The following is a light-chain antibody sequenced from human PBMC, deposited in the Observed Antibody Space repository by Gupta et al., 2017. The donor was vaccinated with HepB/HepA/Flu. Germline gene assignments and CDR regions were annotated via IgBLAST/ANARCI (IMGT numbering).Light chain of an antibody. CDR1: QSVSSSY. CDR3: QQYGRCPFT. V-gene: IGKV3-20*01. J-gene: IGKJ3*01. Sequence: IVLTQSPGTLSLSPGERATLSCRASQSVSSSYLAWYQQKPGQAPRLLIYGASSRATGIPDRFSGSGSGTDFTLTISRLEPEDFAVYYCQQYGRCPFTCGPGTKVYIK. CDR2: GAS.